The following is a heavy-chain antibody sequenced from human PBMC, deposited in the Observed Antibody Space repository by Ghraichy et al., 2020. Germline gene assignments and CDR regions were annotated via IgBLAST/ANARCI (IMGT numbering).Heavy chain of an antibody. CDR2: INHSGST. D-gene: IGHD2-2*01. J-gene: IGHJ6*02. V-gene: IGHV4-34*01. Sequence: SETLSLTCAVYGGSFSGYYWSWIRQPPGKGLEWIGEINHSGSTNYNPSLKSRVTISVDTSKNQFSLKLSSVTAADTAVYYCARVRIHCSSTSCSYYYYYYGMDVWGQGTTVTVSS. CDR1: GGSFSGYY. CDR3: ARVRIHCSSTSCSYYYYYYGMDV.